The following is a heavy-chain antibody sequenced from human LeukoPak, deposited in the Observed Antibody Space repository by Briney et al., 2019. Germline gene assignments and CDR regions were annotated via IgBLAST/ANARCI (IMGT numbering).Heavy chain of an antibody. CDR3: ARDLLMTTPNDY. V-gene: IGHV4-61*02. D-gene: IGHD4-11*01. CDR1: GDSISNGTYY. CDR2: IYSTGST. J-gene: IGHJ4*02. Sequence: PSQTLSLTCTVSGDSISNGTYYWNWIRQPAGKGLEWIGRIYSTGSTNYNPSLKSRVTISVDTSKNQFSLKLSSVTAADTAVYYCARDLLMTTPNDYWGQGTLVTVSS.